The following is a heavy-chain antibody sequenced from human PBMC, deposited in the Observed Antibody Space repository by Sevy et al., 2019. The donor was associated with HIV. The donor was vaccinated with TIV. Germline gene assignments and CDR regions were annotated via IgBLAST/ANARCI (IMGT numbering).Heavy chain of an antibody. CDR1: GFTFNRYS. CDR3: AASSGRYAKFDP. D-gene: IGHD3-16*01. Sequence: GGSLRLSCAASGFTFNRYSMHWVRQAPGKGLEWVSAISGRGETTYYADSVKGRFTLSRDNSNNTLYLQMSSLKAEDTAVYYCAASSGRYAKFDPWGQGILVTVSS. CDR2: ISGRGETT. V-gene: IGHV3-23*01. J-gene: IGHJ5*02.